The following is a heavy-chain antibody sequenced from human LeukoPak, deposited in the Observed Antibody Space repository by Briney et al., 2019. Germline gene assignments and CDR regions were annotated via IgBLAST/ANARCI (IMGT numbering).Heavy chain of an antibody. J-gene: IGHJ4*02. CDR3: ARDAGAHYRSATVLDY. D-gene: IGHD6-19*01. Sequence: GGSLRLSCAASGFTFSSYWMTWVRQAPGKGLELVANINQGGSEKYYVASVKGRFTSSGDNAKNSVYLQMNSLTDDDTAVYFCARDAGAHYRSATVLDYWGQGTLVTVSS. CDR2: INQGGSEK. CDR1: GFTFSSYW. V-gene: IGHV3-7*01.